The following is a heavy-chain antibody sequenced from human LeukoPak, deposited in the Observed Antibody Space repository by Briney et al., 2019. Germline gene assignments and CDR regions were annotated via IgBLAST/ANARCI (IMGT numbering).Heavy chain of an antibody. Sequence: ASVKVSCKASGYTFTGYYMHWVRQAPGQGLEWMGWINPNSGGTNYAQKFQGRVPMTRDTSISTAYMELSRLRSDDTAVYYCARVARFLEWLPSFDYWGQGTLVTVSS. D-gene: IGHD3-3*01. CDR3: ARVARFLEWLPSFDY. V-gene: IGHV1-2*02. J-gene: IGHJ4*02. CDR2: INPNSGGT. CDR1: GYTFTGYY.